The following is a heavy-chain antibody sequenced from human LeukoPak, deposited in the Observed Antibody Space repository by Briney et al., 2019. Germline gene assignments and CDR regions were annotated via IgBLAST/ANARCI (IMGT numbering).Heavy chain of an antibody. D-gene: IGHD1-26*01. CDR3: ARGRMGATNYFDY. J-gene: IGHJ4*02. CDR1: GFTFSSYG. Sequence: GGSLRLSCAASGFTFSSYGMNWVRQAPGKGLEWVAFIRLDGSTKYYADSVKGRFTISRDNARNSLYLQMNSLRAEDTAIYYCARGRMGATNYFDYWGQGSLVTVSS. CDR2: IRLDGSTK. V-gene: IGHV3-30*02.